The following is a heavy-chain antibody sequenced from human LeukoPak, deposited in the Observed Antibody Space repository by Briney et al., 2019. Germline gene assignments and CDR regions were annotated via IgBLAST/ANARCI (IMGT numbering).Heavy chain of an antibody. V-gene: IGHV3-23*01. CDR1: GFNFSSYA. Sequence: GGSLELSCAAPGFNFSSYAMSWVRQGPGKGLGGVSAISGSGGSTYYADSVKGRFTISRDNSKNTLYLQMNSLRAEDTAVYYCARDEAFIAADYWGQGTLVTVSS. CDR3: ARDEAFIAADY. D-gene: IGHD6-13*01. J-gene: IGHJ4*02. CDR2: ISGSGGST.